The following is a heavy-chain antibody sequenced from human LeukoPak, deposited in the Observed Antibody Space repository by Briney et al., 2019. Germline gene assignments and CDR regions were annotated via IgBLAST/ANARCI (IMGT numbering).Heavy chain of an antibody. V-gene: IGHV1-46*01. CDR3: ASEGYDILTGYPMFDY. D-gene: IGHD3-9*01. Sequence: ASVKVSCKASGYSFTSNSMHWVRQAPGQGLEWMGIINPSGGSTTYAQKFQGRVTMTRDTSTSTVYTELSSLRSEDTAVYYCASEGYDILTGYPMFDYWGQGTLVTVSS. CDR1: GYSFTSNS. J-gene: IGHJ4*02. CDR2: INPSGGST.